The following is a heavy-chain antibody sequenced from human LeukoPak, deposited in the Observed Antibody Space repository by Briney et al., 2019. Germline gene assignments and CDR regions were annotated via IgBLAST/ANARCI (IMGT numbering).Heavy chain of an antibody. J-gene: IGHJ4*02. CDR1: GFTVSSNY. Sequence: GGSLRLSCAASGFTVSSNYMSWVRQAPGKGLEWVANIKQDGSEKYYVDSVKGRFTISRDNAKNSLYLQMNSLRAEDTAVYYCARDLPSGSYYFSYWGQGTLVTVSS. CDR2: IKQDGSEK. D-gene: IGHD1-26*01. V-gene: IGHV3-7*03. CDR3: ARDLPSGSYYFSY.